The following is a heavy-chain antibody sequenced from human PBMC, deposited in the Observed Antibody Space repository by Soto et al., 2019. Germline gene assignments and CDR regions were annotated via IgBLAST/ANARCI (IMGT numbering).Heavy chain of an antibody. D-gene: IGHD6-19*01. J-gene: IGHJ4*02. CDR2: ILWDDGK. Sequence: SGPTLVNPTQTLTLTYTFSGFSLSTSGMCVSWIRQPPGKALEWLALILWDDGKYYSTSLKTRLTIAKDTSKNQVVLTMTNMDPVDTATYYCARIYTSRSGWYLDYWGQGTLVTVSS. CDR1: GFSLSTSGMC. CDR3: ARIYTSRSGWYLDY. V-gene: IGHV2-70*01.